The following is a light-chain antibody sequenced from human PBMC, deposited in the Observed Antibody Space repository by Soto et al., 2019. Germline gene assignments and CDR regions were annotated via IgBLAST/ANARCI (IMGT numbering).Light chain of an antibody. CDR1: SSDVGGYKY. J-gene: IGLJ3*02. V-gene: IGLV2-14*01. Sequence: QSALTQPASVSGSPGQSITISCTGTSSDVGGYKYVSWFQQHPGKAPKLMIYEVNNRPSGVSNRFSGSKSGNTASLTISGLQAEDEADFYCSSFTTSNTWVFGGGTKLTVL. CDR3: SSFTTSNTWV. CDR2: EVN.